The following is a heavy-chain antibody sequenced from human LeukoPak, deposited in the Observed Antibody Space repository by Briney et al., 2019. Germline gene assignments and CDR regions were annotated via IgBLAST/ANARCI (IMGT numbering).Heavy chain of an antibody. CDR2: VNSDGSDT. CDR3: ARGGPYGDYDY. J-gene: IGHJ4*02. D-gene: IGHD4-17*01. Sequence: GGSLRLSCAASGFTFNIYWMRWVRQAPGKGLVWVSRVNSDGSDTTYADSVKGRFTISRDNAKNTVYLQMNSLRGEDTAVYYCARGGPYGDYDYGGQGALVTVSS. V-gene: IGHV3-74*01. CDR1: GFTFNIYW.